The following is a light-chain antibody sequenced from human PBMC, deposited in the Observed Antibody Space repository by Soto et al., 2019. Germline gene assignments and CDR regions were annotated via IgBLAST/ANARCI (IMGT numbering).Light chain of an antibody. CDR2: GAY. Sequence: EIVLTQSPATLSLSPGERATLSCRASQSVSSNYVAWYQQPPRAARRLIIYGAYSRASGLPDRFSGGGSGTDFTLAISRVEAEDFAVYYCQQCGSSVTFGQGTKVDIK. CDR1: QSVSSNY. J-gene: IGKJ1*01. V-gene: IGKV3-20*01. CDR3: QQCGSSVT.